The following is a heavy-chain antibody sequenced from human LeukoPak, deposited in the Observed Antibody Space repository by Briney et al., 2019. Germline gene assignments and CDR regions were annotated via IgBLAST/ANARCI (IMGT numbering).Heavy chain of an antibody. CDR1: GYTFTIYG. Sequence: GASVKVSCKASGYTFTIYGISWGRQAPGQGLEWMGWISAYNGNTNYAQKLKGRVTMTTDTSTSTAYMELRSMRSDDTAVYYCARDGSAGPHYFDYSGQGTLVTVSS. CDR3: ARDGSAGPHYFDY. D-gene: IGHD1-26*01. V-gene: IGHV1-18*01. CDR2: ISAYNGNT. J-gene: IGHJ4*02.